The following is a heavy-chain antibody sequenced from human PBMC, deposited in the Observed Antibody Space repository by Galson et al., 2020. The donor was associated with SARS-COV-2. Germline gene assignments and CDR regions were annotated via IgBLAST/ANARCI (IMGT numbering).Heavy chain of an antibody. Sequence: GGSLRLSCAASGFTFSSYAMSWVRQAPGKGLEWVSTISGSSTSTYYADSVKGRFTISRDNSKNTLYLQMSSLRAEDTAVYYCAKDHRASGTYYSSNFDCWGQGILVTVSS. J-gene: IGHJ4*02. V-gene: IGHV3-23*01. CDR2: ISGSSTST. CDR3: AKDHRASGTYYSSNFDC. D-gene: IGHD3-10*01. CDR1: GFTFSSYA.